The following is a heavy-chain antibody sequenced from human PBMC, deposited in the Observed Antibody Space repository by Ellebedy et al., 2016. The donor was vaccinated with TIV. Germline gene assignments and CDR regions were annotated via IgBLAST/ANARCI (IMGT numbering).Heavy chain of an antibody. CDR1: GFTFSSYA. CDR2: VSGDGGRT. Sequence: GESLKISXAASGFTFSSYAMSWVRRAPGKGLEWVSAVSGDGGRTYYADSVKGRFTTSRDNSKNTLYLQMNSLRVEDTAVYYCAKDVGWQTNGFEIWGQGTMVIVSS. CDR3: AKDVGWQTNGFEI. V-gene: IGHV3-23*01. J-gene: IGHJ3*02. D-gene: IGHD1-14*01.